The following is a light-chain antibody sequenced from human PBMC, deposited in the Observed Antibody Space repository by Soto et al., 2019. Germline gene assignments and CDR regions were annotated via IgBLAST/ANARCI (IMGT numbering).Light chain of an antibody. V-gene: IGLV3-21*02. Sequence: SYELTQPPSMSVAPGQTATITCGGNNIGSKNVHWYQQKPGQAPVLVVYDDGDRPSGIPDRFSGSNSGNTATLTISRVEAGDEADYYCQVWDTSTNHRVFGGGTKVTVL. CDR1: NIGSKN. CDR2: DDG. CDR3: QVWDTSTNHRV. J-gene: IGLJ2*01.